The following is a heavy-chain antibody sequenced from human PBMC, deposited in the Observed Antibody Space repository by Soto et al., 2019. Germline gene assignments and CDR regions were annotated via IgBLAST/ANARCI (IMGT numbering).Heavy chain of an antibody. CDR1: GGSFSGYY. J-gene: IGHJ4*02. V-gene: IGHV4-34*01. CDR3: ARGRYNWNY. Sequence: SETLSLTCAVYGGSFSGYYWSWIRQPPGKGLEWIGEINHSGSTNYNPSLKSRVTISVGTSKNQFSLKLSSVTAADTAVYYCARGRYNWNYWGQGTLVIVSS. CDR2: INHSGST. D-gene: IGHD1-20*01.